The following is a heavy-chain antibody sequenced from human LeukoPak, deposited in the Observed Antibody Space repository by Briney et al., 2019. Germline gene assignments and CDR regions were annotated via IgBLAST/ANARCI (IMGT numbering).Heavy chain of an antibody. CDR1: GGSFSGYY. CDR2: INHSGST. V-gene: IGHV4-34*01. D-gene: IGHD4-17*01. CDR3: AKNTACTH. J-gene: IGHJ4*02. Sequence: SETLSLTCAVYGGSFSGYYWSWIRQPPGKGLEWIGEINHSGSTIYNPSLKSRVTISVDTSKNQFSLNLSSVTAADTAVYFCAKNTACTHWGQGTLVTVSS.